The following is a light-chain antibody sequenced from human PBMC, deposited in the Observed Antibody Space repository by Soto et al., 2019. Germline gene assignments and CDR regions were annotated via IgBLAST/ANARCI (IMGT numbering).Light chain of an antibody. J-gene: IGLJ3*02. V-gene: IGLV2-8*01. CDR1: SGDVGGYNY. Sequence: QSVLTQPPSASGSPGQSVTISCTGTSGDVGGYNYVSWYQQNPGKAPKLIIYEINKRPSGVPDRFSGSKSGNTASLTVSGLQAEDEADYYCSSYAGNNNLVFGGGTKVTVL. CDR2: EIN. CDR3: SSYAGNNNLV.